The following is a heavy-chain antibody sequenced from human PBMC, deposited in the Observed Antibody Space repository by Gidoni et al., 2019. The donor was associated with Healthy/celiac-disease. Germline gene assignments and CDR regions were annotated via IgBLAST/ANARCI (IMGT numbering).Heavy chain of an antibody. J-gene: IGHJ4*02. Sequence: QVQLQQCGAGLLKPSETLSLTCAVYGGSFSVYYWLWIHQPPGKGLEWSGEINHSGSTNYNTYLKSRVTISVETSKNQFSLKLSSVTAADTAVYYCARGLSRSYYGSGGRDYWGQGTLVTVSS. CDR2: INHSGST. CDR3: ARGLSRSYYGSGGRDY. CDR1: GGSFSVYY. D-gene: IGHD3-10*01. V-gene: IGHV4-34*01.